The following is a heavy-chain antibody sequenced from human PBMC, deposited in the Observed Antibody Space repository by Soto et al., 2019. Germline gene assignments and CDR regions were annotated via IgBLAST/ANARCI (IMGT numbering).Heavy chain of an antibody. CDR1: GDTFTDYY. CDR2: VNPSGGHT. J-gene: IGHJ4*02. V-gene: IGHV1-46*01. D-gene: IGHD2-21*02. Sequence: QVQLMQSGAEVKKPGASVKVSCKASGDTFTDYYIHWVRQAPGQGLEWMGTVNPSGGHTTYAQHFLVRATVTRDTSTSTLYMELTSLSSDDSAIYYCTRAGHVVVVTAALDYWGQGTLVTVSS. CDR3: TRAGHVVVVTAALDY.